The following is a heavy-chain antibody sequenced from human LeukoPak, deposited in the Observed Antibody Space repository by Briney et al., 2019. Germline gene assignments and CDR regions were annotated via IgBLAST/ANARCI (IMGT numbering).Heavy chain of an antibody. CDR1: GFTFSSYA. CDR3: ITTGEGWLRSHDY. V-gene: IGHV3-30-3*01. CDR2: ISYDGSNK. Sequence: PGGSLRLSCAASGFTFSSYAMHWVRQAPGKGLEWVAVISYDGSNKYYADSVKGRFTISRDNSKNTLYLQMNSLRAEDTALYYCITTGEGWLRSHDYWGQGTLVTVSS. D-gene: IGHD5-12*01. J-gene: IGHJ4*02.